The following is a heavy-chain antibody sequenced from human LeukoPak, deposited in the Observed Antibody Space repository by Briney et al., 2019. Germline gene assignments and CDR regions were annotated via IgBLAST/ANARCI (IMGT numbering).Heavy chain of an antibody. CDR2: LNPKSGDT. V-gene: IGHV1-2*02. Sequence: GSVKVSCKASGYTFADYYYIDLVRQAPGQGLEWMGWLNPKSGDTNYEQKFQGRVTVTRDTSISTAYMELSRLRSDDTAAYYCARPSSTDYVWGQGTQVTVSS. CDR3: ARPSSTDYV. CDR1: GYTFADYY. D-gene: IGHD2-2*01. J-gene: IGHJ4*02.